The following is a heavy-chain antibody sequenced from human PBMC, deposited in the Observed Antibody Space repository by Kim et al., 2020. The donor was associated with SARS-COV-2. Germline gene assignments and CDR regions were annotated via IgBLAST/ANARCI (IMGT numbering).Heavy chain of an antibody. CDR3: GYSYGYAFDI. V-gene: IGHV3-7*01. J-gene: IGHJ3*02. CDR2: INEEGSVK. CDR1: EFTFSSYW. Sequence: GGSLRLSCAASEFTFSSYWMSWVRQTPGKGLEWVANINEEGSVKKYVDSVKGRFAISRDNAKNSVYLQMNNLRVDDTAVYFCGYSYGYAFDIWGQGTMVTVSS. D-gene: IGHD5-18*01.